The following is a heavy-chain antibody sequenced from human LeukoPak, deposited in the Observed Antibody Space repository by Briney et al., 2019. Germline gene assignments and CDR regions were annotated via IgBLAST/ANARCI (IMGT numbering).Heavy chain of an antibody. V-gene: IGHV1-46*01. D-gene: IGHD6-13*01. CDR3: ASSLAAAGSSFDY. CDR1: GDTFTNYY. J-gene: IGHJ4*02. Sequence: ASVKVSCKASGDTFTNYYIHWVRQAPGQGLEWMGIINPSGSSTSYAQKFQGRVTMTRDMSTSTVYMELSSLRSEDTAVYYCASSLAAAGSSFDYWGQGTLVTVSS. CDR2: INPSGSST.